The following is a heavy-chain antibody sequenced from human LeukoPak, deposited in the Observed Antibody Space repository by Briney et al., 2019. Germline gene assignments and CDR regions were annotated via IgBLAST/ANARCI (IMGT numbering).Heavy chain of an antibody. CDR3: ARELPFDY. CDR1: GFTFSSYA. D-gene: IGHD2-15*01. CDR2: ISYDGSNK. J-gene: IGHJ4*02. V-gene: IGHV3-30-3*01. Sequence: GGSLRLSCAASGFTFSSYAMHWVRQAPGKGLEWVAVISYDGSNKYYADSVKGRFTISRDNAKNTLYLQMNSLRAEDTAVYYCARELPFDYWGQGTLVTVSS.